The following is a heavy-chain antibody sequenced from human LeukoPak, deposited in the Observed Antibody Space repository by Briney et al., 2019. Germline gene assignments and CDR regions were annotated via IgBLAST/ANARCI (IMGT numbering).Heavy chain of an antibody. J-gene: IGHJ1*01. V-gene: IGHV3-30*18. D-gene: IGHD6-13*01. CDR2: ISYDGSNK. CDR3: AKDTGYSSS. Sequence: GGSLTLSCAASGFTFSSFGMHWVRQAPGKGLEWVAAISYDGSNKYYADSVKGRCTISRDNSKNTLYLQMNSLTTEDTAVYYCAKDTGYSSSWGQGTLVTVSS. CDR1: GFTFSSFG.